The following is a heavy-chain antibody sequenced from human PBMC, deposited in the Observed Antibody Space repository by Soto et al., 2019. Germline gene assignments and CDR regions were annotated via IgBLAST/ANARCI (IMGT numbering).Heavy chain of an antibody. Sequence: SQTLSLTCAISGDSVSSNSVAWNWIRQSPSRGLEWLGRTYYRSKWYNDFAPSVKSRVTINADTSKNQFSLQLNSVTPEDTAVYYCARNGFKQYLYHFDFWGQGTLVTLSS. D-gene: IGHD2-2*01. CDR3: ARNGFKQYLYHFDF. CDR1: GDSVSSNSVA. CDR2: TYYRSKWYN. V-gene: IGHV6-1*01. J-gene: IGHJ4*02.